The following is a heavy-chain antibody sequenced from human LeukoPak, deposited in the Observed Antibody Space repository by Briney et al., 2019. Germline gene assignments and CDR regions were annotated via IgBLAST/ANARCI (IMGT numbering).Heavy chain of an antibody. CDR3: ARARGQLWFGELFDY. Sequence: GGSLRLSCAASGFTFSSYGMSWVRQAPGKGLEWVSAISGSGGSTYYADSVKGRFTISRDNAKNSLYLQMNSLRAEDTAVYYCARARGQLWFGELFDYWGQGTLVTVSS. D-gene: IGHD3-10*01. CDR2: ISGSGGST. J-gene: IGHJ4*02. CDR1: GFTFSSYG. V-gene: IGHV3-23*01.